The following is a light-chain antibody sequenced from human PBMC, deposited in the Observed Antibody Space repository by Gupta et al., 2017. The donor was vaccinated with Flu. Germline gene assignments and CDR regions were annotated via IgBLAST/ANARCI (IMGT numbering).Light chain of an antibody. V-gene: IGKV4-1*01. CDR3: QQDDYTPRT. Sequence: SLGEKATINCKSGQSVLYSSNNKNYLAWYQQKPGQPPKLLIYWASTRDSGVPDRFSGSGSGTDFTLTISSLQAEDVAVYYCQQDDYTPRTFGQGTKLEIK. CDR1: QSVLYSSNNKNY. CDR2: WAS. J-gene: IGKJ2*01.